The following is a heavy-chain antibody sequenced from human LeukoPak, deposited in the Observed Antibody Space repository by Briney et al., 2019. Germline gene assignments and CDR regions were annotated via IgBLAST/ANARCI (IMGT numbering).Heavy chain of an antibody. Sequence: GGSLRLSCAASGFTFSSYGMHWVRQAPGKGLEWVAVISYDGSNKYYADSVKGRFTISRDNSKNTLYLQMNSLRAEDTAVYYCAKDGLSVVYYYYGMDVWGQGTTVTVFS. CDR1: GFTFSSYG. CDR2: ISYDGSNK. J-gene: IGHJ6*02. V-gene: IGHV3-30*18. D-gene: IGHD2-15*01. CDR3: AKDGLSVVYYYYGMDV.